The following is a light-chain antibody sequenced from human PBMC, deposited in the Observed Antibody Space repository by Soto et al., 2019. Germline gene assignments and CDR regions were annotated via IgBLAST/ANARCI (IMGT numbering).Light chain of an antibody. J-gene: IGLJ2*01. V-gene: IGLV1-47*01. Sequence: QPVLTQSPSASGTPGQTVTISCSGRSSNIGSNYVYWYQQLPGTAPRLLMYRADQRPSGVPDRFSGSKSGTSASLAISGLRSEDEADYYCAAWDDTLSGLVFGGGTKLTVL. CDR1: SSNIGSNY. CDR2: RAD. CDR3: AAWDDTLSGLV.